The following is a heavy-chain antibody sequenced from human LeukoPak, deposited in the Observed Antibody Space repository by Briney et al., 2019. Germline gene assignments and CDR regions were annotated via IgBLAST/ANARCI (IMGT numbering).Heavy chain of an antibody. CDR3: AKQSYARSLGE. CDR1: GFPFSDFS. CDR2: TNSGGTST. V-gene: IGHV3-23*01. D-gene: IGHD2-8*01. J-gene: IGHJ4*02. Sequence: GGSLRLSCATSGFPFSDFSMSWARQAPGKGLEWISTTNSGGTSTYYAESVKGRFTISRDNSKNTLYLQMSSLRVEDTAVYYCAKQSYARSLGEGGPGTLVSVSS.